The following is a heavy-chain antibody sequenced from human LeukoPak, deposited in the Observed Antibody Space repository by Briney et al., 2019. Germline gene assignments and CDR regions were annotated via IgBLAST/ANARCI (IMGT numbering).Heavy chain of an antibody. CDR1: GFTFSSYA. CDR2: ISGSGRGGST. Sequence: GGTLRLSCAASGFTFSSYAMSWVRQAPGKGLEWVSDISGSGRGGSTHYADSVKGRFTISRDNAKNSLYLQMNSLRAEDTAVYYCARTGIAVAQRKLGGAFDIWGQGTMVTVSS. J-gene: IGHJ3*02. V-gene: IGHV3-23*01. D-gene: IGHD6-19*01. CDR3: ARTGIAVAQRKLGGAFDI.